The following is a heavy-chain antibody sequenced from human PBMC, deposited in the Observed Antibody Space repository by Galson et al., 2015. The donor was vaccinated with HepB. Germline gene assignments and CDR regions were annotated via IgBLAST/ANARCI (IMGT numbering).Heavy chain of an antibody. V-gene: IGHV4-39*01. CDR3: ARHGGRFLHSLGGSFDI. CDR1: GGSINSGPYY. Sequence: SETLSLTCTVSGGSINSGPYYWGWVRQSPGKGLEWIGSISYIGSIHYNPSLKSRVTISLDKSKSQLYLKLSSVTAAETAIYYCARHGGRFLHSLGGSFDIWGHGTAVTVSS. J-gene: IGHJ3*02. CDR2: ISYIGSI. D-gene: IGHD3/OR15-3a*01.